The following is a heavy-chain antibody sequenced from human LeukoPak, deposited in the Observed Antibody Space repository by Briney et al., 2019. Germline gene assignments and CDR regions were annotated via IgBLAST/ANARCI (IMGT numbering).Heavy chain of an antibody. D-gene: IGHD2-2*01. V-gene: IGHV3-23*01. J-gene: IGHJ4*02. CDR1: GFTFSNYG. Sequence: PGGTLRLSCAASGFTFSNYGMSWVRQAPGKGLEWVSGISGSGTGTYFADSVKGRFTISRDNSKNTLYLQMNSLRAEDTAVYYCAKDGFYCSSTSCYLDYWGQGTLVTVSS. CDR2: ISGSGTGT. CDR3: AKDGFYCSSTSCYLDY.